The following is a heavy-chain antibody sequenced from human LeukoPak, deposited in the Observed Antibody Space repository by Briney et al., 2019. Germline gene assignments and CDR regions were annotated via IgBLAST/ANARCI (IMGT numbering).Heavy chain of an antibody. Sequence: PGGSRRLSCAASGFTFSSYAMSWVRQAPGKGLEWVSAISGSGGSTYYADSVKGRFTISRDNSKNTLYLQMNSLRAEDTAVYYCAKRDDSYYYYYMDVWGKGTTVTVSS. CDR2: ISGSGGST. CDR3: AKRDDSYYYYYMDV. CDR1: GFTFSSYA. V-gene: IGHV3-23*01. J-gene: IGHJ6*03. D-gene: IGHD5-24*01.